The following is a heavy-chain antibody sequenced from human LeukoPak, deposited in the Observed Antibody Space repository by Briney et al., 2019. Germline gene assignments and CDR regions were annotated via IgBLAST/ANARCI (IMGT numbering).Heavy chain of an antibody. Sequence: GGSLRLSCAASGFKYAMTWVRQAPGKGLEWVSAISGSGGTTYYADSVKGRFTISRDNSENTLYLQMNSLRAEDTAVYYCATSGVYSSSWGYFDYWGQGTLVTVSS. D-gene: IGHD6-13*01. CDR1: GFKYA. J-gene: IGHJ4*02. CDR3: ATSGVYSSSWGYFDY. V-gene: IGHV3-23*01. CDR2: ISGSGGTT.